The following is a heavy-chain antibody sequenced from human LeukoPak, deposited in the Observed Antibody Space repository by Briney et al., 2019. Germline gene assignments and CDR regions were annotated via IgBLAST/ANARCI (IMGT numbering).Heavy chain of an antibody. J-gene: IGHJ4*02. CDR1: GFSFSSHA. D-gene: IGHD6-6*01. CDR3: ARPPSIAARLPTYY. V-gene: IGHV3-48*01. CDR2: ISTDSLTI. Sequence: PGGSLRLSCAASGFSFSSHAMNWVRQAPGKGLEWISSISTDSLTIKYADFVSGQFTISRDNAKNTLYLQMNSLRAEDTAVYYCARPPSIAARLPTYYWGQGTLVTVSS.